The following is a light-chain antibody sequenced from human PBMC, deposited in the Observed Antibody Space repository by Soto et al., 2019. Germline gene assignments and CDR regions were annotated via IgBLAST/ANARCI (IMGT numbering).Light chain of an antibody. CDR2: GAS. Sequence: IVWTPSPFTLSLSLGERAPLSCRACQSVSVNFLAWYQEKAGQAPRLLIYGASTRPTGIPDRFSGSGSGTDFTLTISRLEPEDFSVYYCRQYGRSLGFAFGGGTKVDIK. CDR3: RQYGRSLGFA. J-gene: IGKJ4*01. V-gene: IGKV3-20*01. CDR1: QSVSVNF.